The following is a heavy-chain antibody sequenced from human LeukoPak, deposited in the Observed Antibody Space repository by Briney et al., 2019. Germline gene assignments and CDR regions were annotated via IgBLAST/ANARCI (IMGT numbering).Heavy chain of an antibody. D-gene: IGHD6-19*01. V-gene: IGHV4-39*07. CDR1: GGSISSGDYY. CDR3: ARGLVAVAD. Sequence: SETLSLTCTVSGGSISSGDYYWSWIRQPPGKGLEWIGEINHSGSTNYNPSLKSRVTISVDTSKNQFSLKLSSVTAADTAVYYCARGLVAVADWGQGTLVTVSS. J-gene: IGHJ4*02. CDR2: INHSGST.